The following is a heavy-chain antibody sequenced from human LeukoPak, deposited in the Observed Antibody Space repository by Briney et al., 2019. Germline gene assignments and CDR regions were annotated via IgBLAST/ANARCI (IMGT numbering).Heavy chain of an antibody. CDR2: IAYTGTI. CDR1: RFRSSIYM. Sequence: GGSLRLSRTPSRFRSSIYMMNWGPPAPGKGLEWVAYIAYTGTIPYADSVRGRFAISRDNAKSSLFLQLNSLRAEDTAVYYCARDPHSLDYWGQGTLVAVSS. CDR3: ARDPHSLDY. J-gene: IGHJ4*02. V-gene: IGHV3-48*01.